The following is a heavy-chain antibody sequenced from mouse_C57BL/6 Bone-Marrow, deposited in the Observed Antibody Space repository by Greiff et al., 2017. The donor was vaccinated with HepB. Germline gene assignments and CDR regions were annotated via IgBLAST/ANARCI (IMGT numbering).Heavy chain of an antibody. CDR1: GFTFSDYG. D-gene: IGHD3-2*02. J-gene: IGHJ4*01. Sequence: EVKLQESGGGLVKPGGSLKLSCAASGFTFSDYGMHWVRQAPEKGLEWVAYISSGSSTIYYADTVKGRFTISRDNAKNTLFLQMTSLRSEDTAMYYCARRLRLQAMDYWGQGTSVTVSS. CDR3: ARRLRLQAMDY. V-gene: IGHV5-17*01. CDR2: ISSGSSTI.